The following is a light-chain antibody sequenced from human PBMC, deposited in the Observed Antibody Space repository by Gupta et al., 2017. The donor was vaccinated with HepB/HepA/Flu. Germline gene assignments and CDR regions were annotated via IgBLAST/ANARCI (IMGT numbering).Light chain of an antibody. CDR1: QSVSSSY. V-gene: IGKV3-20*01. Sequence: DIVLTQSPGTLSLSPGERATISCRASQSVSSSYLAWYQQKPGQAPRLLIYGASSRATGIPDRFSGSGSGTDFTLTISRLQPEDFAVYYCQQYGSSPWTFGQGTKVEIK. CDR3: QQYGSSPWT. J-gene: IGKJ1*01. CDR2: GAS.